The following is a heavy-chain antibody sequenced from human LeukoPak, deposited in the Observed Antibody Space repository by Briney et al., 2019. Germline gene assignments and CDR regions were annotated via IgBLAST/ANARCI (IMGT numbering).Heavy chain of an antibody. CDR3: TTVHSDY. V-gene: IGHV3-30*02. CDR2: IRYDGSNK. D-gene: IGHD4-17*01. J-gene: IGHJ4*02. CDR1: GFTFSSYG. Sequence: GGSLRLSCAASGFTFSSYGMHRVRQAPGKGLEWVAFIRYDGSNKYYADSVKGRFTISRDNSKNTLYLQMNSLRAEDTAVYYFTTVHSDYWGQGTLVTVSS.